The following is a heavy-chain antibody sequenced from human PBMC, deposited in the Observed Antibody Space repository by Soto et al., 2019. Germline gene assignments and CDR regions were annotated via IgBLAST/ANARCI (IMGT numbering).Heavy chain of an antibody. J-gene: IGHJ4*02. CDR1: GGSISSYY. CDR3: ASTYYYDSSGSGPTTGAFDY. CDR2: IYYSGST. V-gene: IGHV4-59*01. D-gene: IGHD3-22*01. Sequence: ETLSLTCTVSGGSISSYYWSWIRQPPGKGLEWIGYIYYSGSTNYNPSLKSRVTISVDTSKNQFSLKLSSVTAADTAVYYCASTYYYDSSGSGPTTGAFDYWGQGTLVPVSS.